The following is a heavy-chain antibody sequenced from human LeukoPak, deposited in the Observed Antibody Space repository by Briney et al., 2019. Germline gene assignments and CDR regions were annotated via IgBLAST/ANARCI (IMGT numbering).Heavy chain of an antibody. Sequence: LSLTCTVSGGSISYYYWSWIRQPPGKGLEWVSYISSSGSTIYYADSVKGRFTISRDNAKNSLYLQMNSLRAEDTAVYYCAELGITMIGGVWGKGTTVTISS. J-gene: IGHJ6*04. CDR2: ISSSGSTI. V-gene: IGHV3-11*04. CDR3: AELGITMIGGV. D-gene: IGHD3-10*02. CDR1: GGSISYYY.